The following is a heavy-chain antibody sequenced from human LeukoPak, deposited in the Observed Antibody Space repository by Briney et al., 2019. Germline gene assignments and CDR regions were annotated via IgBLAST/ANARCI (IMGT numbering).Heavy chain of an antibody. CDR1: GFTFSSYT. V-gene: IGHV3-21*01. J-gene: IGHJ3*01. CDR3: ARRGTDASVSFFDV. Sequence: GGSLRLSCAASGFTFSSYTMHWVRQIPGERPEWVSSISGDTTYIYYADSLKGRFTISRDNTNTSLFLQMNSLRAEDTATYFCARRGTDASVSFFDVWGQGTMVTVSS. CDR2: ISGDTTYI. D-gene: IGHD1-1*01.